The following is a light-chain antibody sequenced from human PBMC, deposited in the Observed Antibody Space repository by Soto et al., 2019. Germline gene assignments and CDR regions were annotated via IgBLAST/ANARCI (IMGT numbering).Light chain of an antibody. CDR1: HTISSSY. Sequence: EIVLTQSPDTLSLSPGERATLSCRAIHTISSSYLAWYQQKPGQAPRLLMYGISRRATGIPDRFSGSGSGTDFTLTITRLEPEDFAVYYCQQYVTSSPRTFGQGTKVDIK. V-gene: IGKV3-20*01. J-gene: IGKJ1*01. CDR2: GIS. CDR3: QQYVTSSPRT.